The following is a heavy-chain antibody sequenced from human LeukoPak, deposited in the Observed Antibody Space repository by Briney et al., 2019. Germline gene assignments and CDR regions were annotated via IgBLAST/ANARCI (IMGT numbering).Heavy chain of an antibody. Sequence: ASVKVSCKASGYTFTDFYIHWVRQAPGQGLEWMGWINPNSGGTKYAQKFQARVTMTRDTSISTLYMELSRLKSDDTAIYYCARAPYYNILTGDRLFDYWGQGTLVTVSS. CDR2: INPNSGGT. V-gene: IGHV1-2*02. D-gene: IGHD3-9*01. CDR3: ARAPYYNILTGDRLFDY. CDR1: GYTFTDFY. J-gene: IGHJ4*02.